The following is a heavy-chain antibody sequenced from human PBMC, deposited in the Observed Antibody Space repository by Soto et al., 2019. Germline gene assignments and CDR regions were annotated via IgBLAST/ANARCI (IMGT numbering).Heavy chain of an antibody. CDR2: IYYSGST. CDR1: GGSISSSSYY. CDR3: ARTALGWFDP. V-gene: IGHV4-39*01. D-gene: IGHD2-21*02. Sequence: SETLSLTCTVSGGSISSSSYYWGWIRQPPGKGLEWIGSIYYSGSTYYNPSLKSRVTISVDTSKNQFSLKLSSVTAADTAVYYCARTALGWFDPWGQGTLVTVSS. J-gene: IGHJ5*02.